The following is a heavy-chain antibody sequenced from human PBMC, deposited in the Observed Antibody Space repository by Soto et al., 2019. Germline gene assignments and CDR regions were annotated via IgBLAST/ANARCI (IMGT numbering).Heavy chain of an antibody. CDR2: IKQDGSEK. J-gene: IGHJ6*02. Sequence: EVQLVESGGGLVQPGGSLRLSCAASGFTFSSNWMSWVRQAPGKGLEWVANIKQDGSEKYYVDSVKGRFTISRDNAKNSLYLQMNSLRAEDTAVYYCARDTFKGSGSLNYYYYYGMDVWGQGTTVTVSS. D-gene: IGHD3-10*01. CDR1: GFTFSSNW. CDR3: ARDTFKGSGSLNYYYYYGMDV. V-gene: IGHV3-7*01.